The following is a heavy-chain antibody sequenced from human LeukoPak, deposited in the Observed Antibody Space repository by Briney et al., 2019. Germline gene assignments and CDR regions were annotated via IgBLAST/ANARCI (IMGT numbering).Heavy chain of an antibody. V-gene: IGHV3-30*18. J-gene: IGHJ4*02. CDR1: GFTFSSYW. D-gene: IGHD3-3*01. CDR2: ISYDGSNK. CDR3: AKHLED. Sequence: GGSLRLSCAASGFTFSSYWMSWVRQAPGKGLEWVAVISYDGSNKYYADSVKGRFTISRDNSKNTLYLQMNSLRAEDTAVYYCAKHLEDWGQGTLVTVSS.